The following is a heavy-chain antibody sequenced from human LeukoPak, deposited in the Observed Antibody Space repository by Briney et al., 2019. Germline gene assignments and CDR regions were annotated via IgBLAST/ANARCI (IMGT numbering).Heavy chain of an antibody. CDR2: ISSSSSYT. Sequence: KPGGSLRLSCAASGFTFSDYYMSWIRQAPGKGLEWVSYISSSSSYTNYADSVKGRFTISRDNAKNSLYLQMNSLRAEDTAVYYCARVGYCSGGSCFPRYFDYWGQGTQVTVSS. J-gene: IGHJ4*02. CDR3: ARVGYCSGGSCFPRYFDY. D-gene: IGHD2-15*01. V-gene: IGHV3-11*06. CDR1: GFTFSDYY.